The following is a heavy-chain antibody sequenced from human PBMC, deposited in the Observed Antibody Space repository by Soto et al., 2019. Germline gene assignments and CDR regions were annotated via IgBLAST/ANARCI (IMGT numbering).Heavy chain of an antibody. Sequence: GASVKVSCKASGYTLTSYAMHWVRQAPGQRLEWMGWINAGNGNTKYSQKFQGRVTITRDTSASTAYMELSSLRSEDTAVYYCARDVGYCSGGSCYSWFDPWSQGTLVTVPQ. CDR2: INAGNGNT. CDR3: ARDVGYCSGGSCYSWFDP. J-gene: IGHJ5*02. V-gene: IGHV1-3*01. CDR1: GYTLTSYA. D-gene: IGHD2-15*01.